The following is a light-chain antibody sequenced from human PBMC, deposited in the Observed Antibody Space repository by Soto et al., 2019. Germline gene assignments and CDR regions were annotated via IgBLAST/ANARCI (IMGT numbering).Light chain of an antibody. V-gene: IGLV4-69*01. CDR3: QTWGTGIRV. J-gene: IGLJ3*02. CDR2: LNTDGSH. Sequence: QSVLTQSPSASASLGASVKLTCTLSSGHSNYAIAWHQQQPEKGPRFLMNLNTDGSHSKGDGIPARFSGSSSGAERYLTISSLQSEDEADYYCQTWGTGIRVFGGGTKLTVL. CDR1: SGHSNYA.